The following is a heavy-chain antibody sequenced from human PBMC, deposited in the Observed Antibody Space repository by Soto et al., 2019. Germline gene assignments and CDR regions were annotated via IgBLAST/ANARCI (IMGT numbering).Heavy chain of an antibody. J-gene: IGHJ4*02. D-gene: IGHD3-22*01. CDR3: VKGTYFSDCSDYTRRFDF. CDR1: GFTLSDHY. Sequence: EGSLRLSCAGCGFTLSDHYIYWVRQAPGKSLEWVGRSRDKAQGYSKAYAASVKGRFTTSRDESENSVYLQMNSLKIEDTAVYYWVKGTYFSDCSDYTRRFDFWCPGXLGTVYS. CDR2: SRDKAQGYSK. V-gene: IGHV3-72*01.